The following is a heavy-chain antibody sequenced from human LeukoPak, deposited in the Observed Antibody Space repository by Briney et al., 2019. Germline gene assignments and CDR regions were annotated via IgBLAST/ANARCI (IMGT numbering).Heavy chain of an antibody. D-gene: IGHD3-22*01. CDR3: AKDSYYYDSSGYWGYYNYYYYMDV. J-gene: IGHJ6*03. Sequence: GGSLRLSCAASGFTFSSYGMHWVRQAPGKGLEWVAFIRYDGSNKYYADSVKGRFTISRDNSKNTLYLQMNSLRAEDTAVYYCAKDSYYYDSSGYWGYYNYYYYMDVWGKGTTVTVSS. CDR2: IRYDGSNK. CDR1: GFTFSSYG. V-gene: IGHV3-30*02.